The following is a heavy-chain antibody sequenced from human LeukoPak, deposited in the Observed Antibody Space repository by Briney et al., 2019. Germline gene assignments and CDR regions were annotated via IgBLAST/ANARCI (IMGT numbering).Heavy chain of an antibody. D-gene: IGHD3-22*01. V-gene: IGHV3-13*01. CDR1: GFTFSSYD. J-gene: IGHJ4*02. CDR2: IGTAGDT. Sequence: GGSLRLSCAASGFTFSSYDMHWVRQATGKGLEWVSAIGTAGDTYYPGSVKGRFTISRENAKNSLYLQMNSLRAEDTAVYYCARPYYYDSSGYYPIDYWGQGTLVTVSS. CDR3: ARPYYYDSSGYYPIDY.